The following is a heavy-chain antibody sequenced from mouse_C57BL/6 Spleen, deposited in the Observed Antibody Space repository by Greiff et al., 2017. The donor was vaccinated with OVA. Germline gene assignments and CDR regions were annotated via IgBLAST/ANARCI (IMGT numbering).Heavy chain of an antibody. Sequence: QVQLQQSGAELVMPGASVTLSCKASGYTFTDYEMHWVKQTPVHGLEWIGAIEPETCGSAYNQKFKGKAILTADKSSSTAYLELRSLTSEDSAVYYCTRSDYGSSYYFGYWGQGTTLTVSS. J-gene: IGHJ2*01. CDR2: IEPETCGS. CDR1: GYTFTDYE. V-gene: IGHV1-15*01. D-gene: IGHD1-1*01. CDR3: TRSDYGSSYYFGY.